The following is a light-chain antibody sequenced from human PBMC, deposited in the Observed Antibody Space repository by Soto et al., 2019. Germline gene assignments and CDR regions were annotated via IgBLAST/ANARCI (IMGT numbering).Light chain of an antibody. Sequence: EIVLTQSPGTLSLSPEERATLSCRASQSVSSSYLAWYQQKPGQAPRLLIYGASSRATGIPDRFSGSGSETAFSLTISRLEPEDFAVYYCQQYGSSSWTFGQGTKVEIK. J-gene: IGKJ1*01. CDR1: QSVSSSY. CDR2: GAS. V-gene: IGKV3-20*01. CDR3: QQYGSSSWT.